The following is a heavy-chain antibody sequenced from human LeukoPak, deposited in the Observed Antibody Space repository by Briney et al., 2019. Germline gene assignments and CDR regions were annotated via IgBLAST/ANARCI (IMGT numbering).Heavy chain of an antibody. V-gene: IGHV4-30-4*01. CDR2: IYYSGST. J-gene: IGHJ6*02. Sequence: SPSETLSLTCTVSGGSISSGDYYWSWIRQPPGKGLEWIGYIYYSGSTNYNPSLKSRVTISVDTSKNQFSLKLSSVTAADTAVYYCATNPVAGTRSYYYYGMDVWGQGTTVTVSS. D-gene: IGHD6-19*01. CDR3: ATNPVAGTRSYYYYGMDV. CDR1: GGSISSGDYY.